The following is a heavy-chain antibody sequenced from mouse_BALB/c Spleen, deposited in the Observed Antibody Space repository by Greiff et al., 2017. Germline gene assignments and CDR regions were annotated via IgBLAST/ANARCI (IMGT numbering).Heavy chain of an antibody. D-gene: IGHD2-14*01. CDR1: GYTFTSYW. J-gene: IGHJ3*01. CDR3: APYYRYDRFAY. Sequence: QVQLKQSGAELAKPGASVKMSCKASGYTFTSYWMHWVKQRPGQGLEWIGYINPSTGYTEYNQKFKDKATLTADKSSSTAYMQLSSLTSEDSAVYYCAPYYRYDRFAYWGQGTLVTVSA. V-gene: IGHV1-7*01. CDR2: INPSTGYT.